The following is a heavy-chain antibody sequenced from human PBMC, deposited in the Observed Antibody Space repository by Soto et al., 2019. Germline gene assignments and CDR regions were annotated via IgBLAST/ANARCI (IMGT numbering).Heavy chain of an antibody. CDR3: ASDRSSGWDQGFGMDV. CDR2: IYYSGST. CDR1: GGSISTYY. J-gene: IGHJ6*02. D-gene: IGHD6-19*01. Sequence: SETLSLTCTVSGGSISTYYWSWIRQPPGKGLEWIGYIYYSGSTSYNPSLKSRVTISVDTSKNQFSLKLRSVTAADTAVYCCASDRSSGWDQGFGMDVWGQGTTVTVSS. V-gene: IGHV4-59*01.